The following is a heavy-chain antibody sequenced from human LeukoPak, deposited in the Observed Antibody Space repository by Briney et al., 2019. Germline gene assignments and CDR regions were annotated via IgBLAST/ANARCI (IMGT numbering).Heavy chain of an antibody. D-gene: IGHD5-12*01. J-gene: IGHJ4*02. Sequence: GRSLRLSCAASGFTFSKYGMYWVRQAPGKGLEWVTFISYDGNDKYYGDSVKGRFTISRDNSKNTLYLQMNSLRPEDTAVYYCAKDAIIVATIREIDYWGQGTLVTVSS. CDR2: ISYDGNDK. CDR3: AKDAIIVATIREIDY. CDR1: GFTFSKYG. V-gene: IGHV3-30*18.